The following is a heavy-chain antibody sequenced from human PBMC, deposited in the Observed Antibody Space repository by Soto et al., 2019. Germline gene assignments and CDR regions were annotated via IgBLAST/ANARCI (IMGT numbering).Heavy chain of an antibody. CDR3: ARVIGYCSGGSCYSDYYYYGMDV. Sequence: QVQLVESGGGVVQPGRSLRLSCAASGFTFSSYGMHWVRQAPGKGLEWVAVIWYDGSNKYYADSVKGRFTISRDNSKNTLYLPMNSLRAEDTAVYYCARVIGYCSGGSCYSDYYYYGMDVWGQGTTVTVSS. CDR2: IWYDGSNK. J-gene: IGHJ6*02. D-gene: IGHD2-15*01. CDR1: GFTFSSYG. V-gene: IGHV3-33*01.